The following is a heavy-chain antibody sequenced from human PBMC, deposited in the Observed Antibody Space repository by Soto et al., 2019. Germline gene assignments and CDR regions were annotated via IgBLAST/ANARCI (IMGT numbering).Heavy chain of an antibody. V-gene: IGHV3-33*01. D-gene: IGHD4-17*01. J-gene: IGHJ6*03. CDR2: IWYDGSNK. Sequence: GGSLRLSCAASGFTFSSYGMHWVRQAPGKGLEWVAVIWYDGSNKYYADSVKGRFTISRDNSKNTQYLQMNSLIAEDTAVYYCARVMRVTTFVSYYYYYMDVWGKGTTVTVSS. CDR3: ARVMRVTTFVSYYYYYMDV. CDR1: GFTFSSYG.